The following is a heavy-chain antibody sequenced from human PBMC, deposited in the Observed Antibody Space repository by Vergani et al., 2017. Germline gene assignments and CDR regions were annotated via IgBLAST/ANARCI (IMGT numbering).Heavy chain of an antibody. J-gene: IGHJ4*02. Sequence: QVQLQESGPGLVKPSETLSLTCTVSGDSVISTDYHWGWIRQPPGKGLEWIGSMDYSGSPSYNPSLESRISISFETPKNQFSLRLTSVTAADTAVYYCASKRXACRAAYCHSYDFWGPGTLVGVSS. V-gene: IGHV4-39*01. CDR2: MDYSGSP. CDR1: GDSVISTDYH. D-gene: IGHD2-15*01. CDR3: ASKRXACRAAYCHSYDF.